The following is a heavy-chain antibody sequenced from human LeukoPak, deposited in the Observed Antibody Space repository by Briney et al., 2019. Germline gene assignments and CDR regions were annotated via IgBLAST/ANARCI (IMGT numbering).Heavy chain of an antibody. Sequence: ASVKVSCKASGYTFTNSDISWVRQASGQGLEWMGWMNPNSGNTGYAQKFRGRVTITRNTSISTAYMELSSLRSEDTAVYCCARRESYTLFLQHWGQGTLVTVSS. CDR1: GYTFTNSD. CDR2: MNPNSGNT. V-gene: IGHV1-8*03. D-gene: IGHD1-26*01. J-gene: IGHJ1*01. CDR3: ARRESYTLFLQH.